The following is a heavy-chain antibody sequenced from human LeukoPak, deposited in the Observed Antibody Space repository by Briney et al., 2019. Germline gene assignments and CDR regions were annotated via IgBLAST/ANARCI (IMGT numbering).Heavy chain of an antibody. CDR3: ARHSGSYYGYYIDV. D-gene: IGHD1-26*01. CDR1: GGSISSSNNY. J-gene: IGHJ6*03. V-gene: IGHV4-39*01. CDR2: IYFGGSS. Sequence: KPSETLSLTCSVSGGSISSSNNYWGWIRQPPGKGLEWIGSIYFGGSSYYSPSLKSRVTISVDTSKTQFSLKLDSVTAADTAVYYCARHSGSYYGYYIDVWGRGTTVTASS.